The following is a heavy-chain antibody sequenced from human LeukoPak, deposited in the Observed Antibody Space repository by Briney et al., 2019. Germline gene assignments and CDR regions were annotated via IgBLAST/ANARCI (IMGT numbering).Heavy chain of an antibody. Sequence: GGSLTLSCAASGFTFSSYWMHWVRQAPGKGLVWVSRINSDGSTTNYADSVKGRFTISRGNAKNTLYLQMNSLRADDTAVYYCAKNQNDYGDQDAFDIWGHGTMVTVSS. CDR1: GFTFSSYW. D-gene: IGHD4-17*01. V-gene: IGHV3-74*01. J-gene: IGHJ3*02. CDR3: AKNQNDYGDQDAFDI. CDR2: INSDGSTT.